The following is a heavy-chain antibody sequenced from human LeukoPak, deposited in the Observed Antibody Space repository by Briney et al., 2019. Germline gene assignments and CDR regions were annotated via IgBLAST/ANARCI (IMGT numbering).Heavy chain of an antibody. CDR3: ARSYLVSRYFDY. J-gene: IGHJ4*02. Sequence: SETLSLTCTVSGGSISSGDYYWSWIRQHPGKGLEWIGYIYYSGSTNYNPSLKSRVTISVDTSKNQFSLKLSSVTAADTAVYYCARSYLVSRYFDYWGQGTLVTVSS. CDR1: GGSISSGDYY. CDR2: IYYSGST. D-gene: IGHD3-10*01. V-gene: IGHV4-31*03.